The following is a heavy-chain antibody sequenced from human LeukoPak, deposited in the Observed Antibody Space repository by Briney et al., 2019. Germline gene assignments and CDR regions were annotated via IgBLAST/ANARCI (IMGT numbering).Heavy chain of an antibody. J-gene: IGHJ4*01. CDR2: IYYSGST. V-gene: IGHV4-39*01. CDR1: GGSISSSSYY. CDR3: ASDKGYSNNYFDY. D-gene: IGHD6-13*01. Sequence: PSETLSLTRTVSGGSISSSSYYWGWIRQPPGKGLEWIGSIYYSGSTYYNPSLKGRVTISVDTSRNQFSLKLSSVTAADTALYYCASDKGYSNNYFDYWGQGTLVTVSS.